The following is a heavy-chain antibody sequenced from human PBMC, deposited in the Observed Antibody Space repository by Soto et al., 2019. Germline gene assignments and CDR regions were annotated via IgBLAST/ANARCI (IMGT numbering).Heavy chain of an antibody. V-gene: IGHV4-30-4*01. Sequence: PSETLSLTCTVSGGSISSGDYYWSWIRQPPGKGLEWIGYIYYSGSTYYNPSLKSRVTISVDTSKNQFSLKLSSVTAADTAVYYCARVLDWNRGIWFDPWGQGTLVTVSS. CDR1: GGSISSGDYY. CDR2: IYYSGST. D-gene: IGHD1-1*01. J-gene: IGHJ5*02. CDR3: ARVLDWNRGIWFDP.